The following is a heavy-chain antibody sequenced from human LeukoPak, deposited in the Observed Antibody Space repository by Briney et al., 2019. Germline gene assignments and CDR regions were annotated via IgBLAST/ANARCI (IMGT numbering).Heavy chain of an antibody. CDR3: AREGVGANLDY. D-gene: IGHD1-26*01. J-gene: IGHJ4*02. Sequence: SETLSLTCSVSGGSISSNTYYWGWIRQPPGKGLEWIATINYSGTTHYNPSLKSRVTISADTSNNQLSLKLNSLTAADTAVYYCAREGVGANLDYWGQGTLVTVSS. V-gene: IGHV4-39*07. CDR1: GGSISSNTYY. CDR2: INYSGTT.